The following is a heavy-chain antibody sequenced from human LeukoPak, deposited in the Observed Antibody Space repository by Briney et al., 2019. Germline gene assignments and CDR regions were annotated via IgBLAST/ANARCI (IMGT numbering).Heavy chain of an antibody. Sequence: SETLSLTCTVSGGSISSYYWSWIRQPPGKGLEWIGTIYYSGSTYYNPSLKSRVTISVDTSKNQFSLKLSSVTAADTAVYYCARHPIFGRGMDVWGQGTTVTVSS. CDR3: ARHPIFGRGMDV. CDR1: GGSISSYY. V-gene: IGHV4-39*01. D-gene: IGHD3-3*01. CDR2: IYYSGST. J-gene: IGHJ6*02.